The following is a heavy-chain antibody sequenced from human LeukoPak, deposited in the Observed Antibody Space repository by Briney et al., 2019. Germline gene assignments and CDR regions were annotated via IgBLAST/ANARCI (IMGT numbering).Heavy chain of an antibody. J-gene: IGHJ5*02. V-gene: IGHV4-59*01. CDR2: IYYSGST. D-gene: IGHD3-10*01. Sequence: SGTLSLTCTVSGGSISSYYWSWIRQPPGKGLEWIGYIYYSGSTNYNPSLKSRVTISVDTSKNQFSLKLTSLTAADTAVYYCARDLYGSGSFLPESPWGQGTLVTVSS. CDR3: ARDLYGSGSFLPESP. CDR1: GGSISSYY.